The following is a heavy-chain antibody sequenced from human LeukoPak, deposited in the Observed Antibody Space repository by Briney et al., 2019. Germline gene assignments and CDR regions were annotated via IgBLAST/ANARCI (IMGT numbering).Heavy chain of an antibody. CDR1: GFTVSSNY. J-gene: IGHJ4*02. CDR3: ARESGSGNRDFDY. CDR2: IYSGGST. D-gene: IGHD3-10*01. V-gene: IGHV3-66*01. Sequence: GGSLRLSCAASGFTVSSNYMNWVRQAPGKGLEWVSVIYSGGSTYYADSVKGRFTISRDNSKNTLYLQMNSLRVEDTAVYYCARESGSGNRDFDYWGQGTLVTVS.